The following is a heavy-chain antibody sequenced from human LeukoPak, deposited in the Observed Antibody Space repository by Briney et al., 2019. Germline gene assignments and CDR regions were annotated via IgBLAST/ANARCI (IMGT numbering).Heavy chain of an antibody. CDR1: GFTFSSYG. J-gene: IGHJ6*03. CDR2: IRYDGSNK. CDR3: ARETIFGVVIPSYYYYYYMDV. V-gene: IGHV3-30*02. D-gene: IGHD3-3*01. Sequence: GGSLRLSCAASGFTFSSYGMHWVRQAPGKGLEWLAFIRYDGSNKYYADSVKGRFTISRDNSKNTLYLQMNSLRAEDTAVYYCARETIFGVVIPSYYYYYYMDVWGKGTTVTVSS.